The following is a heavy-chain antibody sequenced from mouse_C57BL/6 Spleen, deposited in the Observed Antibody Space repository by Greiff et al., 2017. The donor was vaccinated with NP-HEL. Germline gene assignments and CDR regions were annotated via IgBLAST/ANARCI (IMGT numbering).Heavy chain of an antibody. J-gene: IGHJ1*03. CDR3: ARLLHLDSSGHWYFDV. Sequence: EVQLVESGGGLVKPGGSLKLSCAASGFTFSSYTMSWVRQTPEKRLEWVATISGGGGNTYYPDSVKGRFTISRDNAKNTLYLQMSSLRSEDTALYYCARLLHLDSSGHWYFDVWGTGTTVTVSS. CDR2: ISGGGGNT. CDR1: GFTFSSYT. D-gene: IGHD3-2*02. V-gene: IGHV5-9*01.